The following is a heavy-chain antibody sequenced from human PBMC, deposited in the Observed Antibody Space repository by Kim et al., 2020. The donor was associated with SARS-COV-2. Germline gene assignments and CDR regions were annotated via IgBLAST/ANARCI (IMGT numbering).Heavy chain of an antibody. CDR1: GFTFSRSG. Sequence: GGSLRLSCAASGFTFSRSGMSWVRQAPGKGLEWVGGIKNEGSSKTTGDAATGKFTITIANSGSSKNLYLQGKSLKTEDTALYDCTTDRPGWHWF. CDR2: IKNEGSSKTT. V-gene: IGHV3-15*03. CDR3: TTDRPGWHWF. D-gene: IGHD2-15*01. J-gene: IGHJ5*01.